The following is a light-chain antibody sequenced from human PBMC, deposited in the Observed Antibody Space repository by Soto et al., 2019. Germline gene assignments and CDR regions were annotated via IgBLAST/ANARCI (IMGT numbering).Light chain of an antibody. CDR1: QSVSSY. J-gene: IGKJ4*01. Sequence: DIVLTQSPATLSLSPGERPTLSCRASQSVSSYLAWYQQKPGQAPRLLIYDASNRATGIPARFSGSGSGTDFTLTIRSLEAEDFAVYFCQHYTNWPLTYGGGTKVDIK. V-gene: IGKV3-11*01. CDR2: DAS. CDR3: QHYTNWPLT.